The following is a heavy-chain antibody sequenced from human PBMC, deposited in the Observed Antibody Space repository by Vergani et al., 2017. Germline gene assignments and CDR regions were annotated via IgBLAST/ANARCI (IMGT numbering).Heavy chain of an antibody. CDR1: GGSISSGDYY. D-gene: IGHD5-24*01. J-gene: IGHJ4*01. V-gene: IGHV4-30-4*08. Sequence: QVQLQESGPGLVKPSQTLPLTCTVSGGSISSGDYYWSWIRQPPGKGLEWVGYIYYSGSTYYNPSLKSRVTISVDTSKNQFSLKLSSVTAADTAVYYCARSRDGYNPYFDYWGQGTLVTVSS. CDR3: ARSRDGYNPYFDY. CDR2: IYYSGST.